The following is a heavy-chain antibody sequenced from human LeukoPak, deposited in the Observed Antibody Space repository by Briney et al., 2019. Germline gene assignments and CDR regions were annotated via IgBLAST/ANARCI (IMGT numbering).Heavy chain of an antibody. Sequence: GGSLRLSCAASGFTVSSNYMSWVRQAPGKGLEWVSVIYSGGSTYYADSVKGRFTISRDNAKNSLYLQMNSLRAEDTAVYYCARDGSGSGWYHYYFDYWGQGTLVTVSS. D-gene: IGHD3-10*01. CDR3: ARDGSGSGWYHYYFDY. CDR2: IYSGGST. V-gene: IGHV3-53*01. J-gene: IGHJ4*02. CDR1: GFTVSSNY.